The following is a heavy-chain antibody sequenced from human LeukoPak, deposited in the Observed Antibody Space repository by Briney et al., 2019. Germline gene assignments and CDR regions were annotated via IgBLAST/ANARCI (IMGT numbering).Heavy chain of an antibody. J-gene: IGHJ4*02. D-gene: IGHD2-15*01. CDR3: ATLEPIGYCSGGSCASRDY. CDR1: GYTFTSYP. CDR2: MNPNSGNT. Sequence: ASVKVSCKASGYTFTSYPIHWVRQAPGQRPEWMGWMNPNSGNTGYAQKFQGRVTMTRNTSISTAYMELSSLRSEDTAVYYCATLEPIGYCSGGSCASRDYWGQGTLVTVSS. V-gene: IGHV1-8*02.